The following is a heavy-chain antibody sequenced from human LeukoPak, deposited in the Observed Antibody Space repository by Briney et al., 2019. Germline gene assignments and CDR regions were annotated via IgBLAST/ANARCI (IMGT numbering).Heavy chain of an antibody. CDR1: GFTVSTNY. J-gene: IGHJ4*02. CDR3: ARDSGTTVGYFDY. V-gene: IGHV3-66*01. D-gene: IGHD4-23*01. Sequence: GGSLRLSCAASGFTVSTNYMGWVRQAPGRGLEWVSVIYSGGNTYYADSVKGRFTISRDNSKNTLYLQMNSLRAEDTAAYYCARDSGTTVGYFDYWGQGTLVTVLS. CDR2: IYSGGNT.